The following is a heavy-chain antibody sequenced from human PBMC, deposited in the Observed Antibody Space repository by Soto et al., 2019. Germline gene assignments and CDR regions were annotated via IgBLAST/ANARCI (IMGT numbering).Heavy chain of an antibody. CDR1: GYTFTSYD. J-gene: IGHJ5*02. V-gene: IGHV1-8*01. CDR3: ARGTYYYDSSGNKWFDP. Sequence: ASVKVSCKASGYTFTSYDINWVRQATGQGLEWMGWMNPNSGNTGYAQKFQGRVTMTRNTSISTAYMELSSLRSEDTAVYYRARGTYYYDSSGNKWFDPWGQGTLVTAPQ. D-gene: IGHD3-22*01. CDR2: MNPNSGNT.